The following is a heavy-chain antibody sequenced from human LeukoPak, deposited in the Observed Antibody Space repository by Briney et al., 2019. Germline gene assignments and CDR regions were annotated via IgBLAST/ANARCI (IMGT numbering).Heavy chain of an antibody. D-gene: IGHD2-2*01. CDR3: ARDRGAHVPDY. V-gene: IGHV3-21*01. CDR1: GFTFGSYS. Sequence: PGGSLRLSCAASGFTFGSYSMNWVRQAPGKGLEWVSSISSSSSYIYYADSVKGRFTISRDNAKNSLYLQMNSLRAEDTAVYYCARDRGAHVPDYWGQGTLVTVSS. J-gene: IGHJ4*02. CDR2: ISSSSSYI.